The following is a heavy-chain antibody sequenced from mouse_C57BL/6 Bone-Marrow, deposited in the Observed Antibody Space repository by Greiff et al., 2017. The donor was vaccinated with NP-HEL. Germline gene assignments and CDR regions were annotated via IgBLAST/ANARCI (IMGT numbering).Heavy chain of an antibody. J-gene: IGHJ2*01. Sequence: QVQLQQSGAELARPGASVKLSCKASGYTFTSYGISWVKQRTGQGLEWIGEIYPRSGNTYYNEKFKGKATLTADKSSSTAYMELRSLTSEDSAVYFCASLYYYGSGAYWGQGTTLTVSS. V-gene: IGHV1-81*01. CDR1: GYTFTSYG. CDR2: IYPRSGNT. D-gene: IGHD1-1*01. CDR3: ASLYYYGSGAY.